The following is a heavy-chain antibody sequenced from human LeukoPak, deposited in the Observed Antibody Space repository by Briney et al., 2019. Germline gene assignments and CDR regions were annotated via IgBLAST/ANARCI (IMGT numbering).Heavy chain of an antibody. V-gene: IGHV4-4*07. J-gene: IGHJ3*01. D-gene: IGHD3-16*02. CDR2: ISSSGST. CDR1: GGSVSGYY. CDR3: MNVWGSYPAD. Sequence: SETLSLTCSVSGGSVSGYYWSWIRQPAGKGLECIGRISSSGSTYYNPSLKSRVTISVDTSKNQFSLKLSSVTAADTAVYYGMNVWGSYPADWGQGTMVTVSS.